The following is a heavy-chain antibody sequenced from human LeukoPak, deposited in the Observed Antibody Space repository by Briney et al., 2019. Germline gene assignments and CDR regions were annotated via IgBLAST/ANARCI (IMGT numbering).Heavy chain of an antibody. J-gene: IGHJ4*02. Sequence: PGGSLRLSCAASGFTVSSNYMSWVRQAPGKGLEWVSGINWNGGSTGYADSVKGRFTISRDNAKNSLYLQMNSLRAEDTALYYCARSRHSYDSSGFPHYWGQGTLVTVSS. CDR1: GFTVSSNY. V-gene: IGHV3-20*04. CDR2: INWNGGST. CDR3: ARSRHSYDSSGFPHY. D-gene: IGHD3-22*01.